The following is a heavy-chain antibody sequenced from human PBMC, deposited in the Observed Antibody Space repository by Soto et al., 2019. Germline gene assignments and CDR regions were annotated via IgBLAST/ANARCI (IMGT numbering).Heavy chain of an antibody. D-gene: IGHD3-16*02. CDR3: AKDFGGHLGELSFHY. V-gene: IGHV3-30*18. Sequence: GGSLRLSCAASGFTFSSYDMHWVRQAPGKGLEWVAVISYDGSNKYYADSVKGRFTISRDNSKNTLYLQMNSLRAEDTAVYYCAKDFGGHLGELSFHYWGQGTLVTVSS. J-gene: IGHJ4*02. CDR2: ISYDGSNK. CDR1: GFTFSSYD.